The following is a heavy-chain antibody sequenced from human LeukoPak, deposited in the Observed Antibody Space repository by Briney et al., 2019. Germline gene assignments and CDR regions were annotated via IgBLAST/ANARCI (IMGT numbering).Heavy chain of an antibody. D-gene: IGHD3-3*01. Sequence: PGGSLRLSCAASGFTFSNAWMSWVRQAPGKGLEGVGRIKSKTDGGTTDYAAPVKGRFTISRDDSKNTLYLQMNSLKTEDTAVYYCTTEYDFWSGYSTYYFDYWGQGTLVTVSS. CDR3: TTEYDFWSGYSTYYFDY. J-gene: IGHJ4*02. CDR1: GFTFSNAW. CDR2: IKSKTDGGTT. V-gene: IGHV3-15*01.